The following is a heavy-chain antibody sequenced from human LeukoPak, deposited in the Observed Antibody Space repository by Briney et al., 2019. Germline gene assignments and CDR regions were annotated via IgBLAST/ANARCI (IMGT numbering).Heavy chain of an antibody. V-gene: IGHV3-9*01. CDR2: ISWNSGSI. CDR1: GFTFSSYW. CDR3: AKGGYDLDYYFDN. J-gene: IGHJ4*02. D-gene: IGHD2-2*01. Sequence: PGGSLRLSCAASGFTFSSYWMHWVRQAPGKGLEWVSGISWNSGSIGYADSVRGRFTISRDNAKNSLYLQMNSLRAEDTAFYYCAKGGYDLDYYFDNWGQGTLVTVSS.